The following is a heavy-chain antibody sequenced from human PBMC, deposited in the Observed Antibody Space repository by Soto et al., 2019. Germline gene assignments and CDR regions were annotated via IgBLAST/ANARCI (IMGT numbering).Heavy chain of an antibody. Sequence: ASVKVSCKTSGYIFTSYYIHWVRQAPGQGLEWMGWISAYNGNTNYAQKLQGRVTMTTDTSTSTAYMELRSLRSDDTAVYYCARGNTMVRGLYGMDVWGQGTTVTVSS. V-gene: IGHV1-18*04. J-gene: IGHJ6*02. CDR1: GYIFTSYY. D-gene: IGHD3-10*01. CDR2: ISAYNGNT. CDR3: ARGNTMVRGLYGMDV.